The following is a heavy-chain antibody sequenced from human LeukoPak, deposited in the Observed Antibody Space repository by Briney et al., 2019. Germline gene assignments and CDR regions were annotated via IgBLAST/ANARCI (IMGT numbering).Heavy chain of an antibody. D-gene: IGHD3-10*01. CDR1: GFTFSIYW. CDR2: INGDGSST. CDR3: VRDREGGGPDWLDP. Sequence: GGSLRLSCAASGFTFSIYWMHWVRQAPGKGLVWVSRINGDGSSTNYVDSVKGRFTIFRDNAKNTLYLQMNNLRVEDTAVYYCVRDREGGGPDWLDPWGQGTLVTVSS. J-gene: IGHJ5*02. V-gene: IGHV3-74*01.